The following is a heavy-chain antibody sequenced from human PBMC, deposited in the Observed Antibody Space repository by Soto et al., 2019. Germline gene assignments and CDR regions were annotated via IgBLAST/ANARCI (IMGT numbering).Heavy chain of an antibody. CDR2: IIPIFGTA. CDR3: ARSFMITFGGVIANFHAFDI. Sequence: ASVKVSCKASGGTFSSYAISWVRQAPGQGLEWMGGIIPIFGTANYAQKFQGRATITADESTSTAYMELSSLRSEDTAVYYCARSFMITFGGVIANFHAFDIWGQGRMVTVSS. D-gene: IGHD3-16*02. J-gene: IGHJ3*02. CDR1: GGTFSSYA. V-gene: IGHV1-69*13.